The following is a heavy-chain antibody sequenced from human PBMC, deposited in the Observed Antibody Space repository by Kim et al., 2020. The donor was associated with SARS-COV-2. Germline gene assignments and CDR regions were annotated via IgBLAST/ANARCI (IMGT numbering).Heavy chain of an antibody. CDR1: GFTFSSYG. Sequence: GGSLRLSCAASGFTFSSYGMHWVRQAPGKGLEWVAVISYDGSNKYYADSVKGRFTISRDNSKNTLYLQMNSLRAEDTAVYYCARGGGMGDYWGQGTLVTGSS. CDR3: ARGGGMGDY. D-gene: IGHD3-16*01. J-gene: IGHJ4*02. V-gene: IGHV3-30*03. CDR2: ISYDGSNK.